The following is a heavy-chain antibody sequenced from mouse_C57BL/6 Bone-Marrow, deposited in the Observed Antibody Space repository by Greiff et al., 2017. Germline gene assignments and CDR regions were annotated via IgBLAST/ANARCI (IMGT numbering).Heavy chain of an antibody. Sequence: VQLQQSGAELARPGASVKLSCKASGYTFTSYGISWVKQRTGQGLEWLLAVYPSHGNTYYNEKFKGKATLTADKSSSTAYMELRSLTSEDSAVYFCARSITTVVARAYWGQGTTLTVSS. J-gene: IGHJ2*01. CDR3: ARSITTVVARAY. D-gene: IGHD1-1*01. V-gene: IGHV1-81*01. CDR2: VYPSHGNT. CDR1: GYTFTSYG.